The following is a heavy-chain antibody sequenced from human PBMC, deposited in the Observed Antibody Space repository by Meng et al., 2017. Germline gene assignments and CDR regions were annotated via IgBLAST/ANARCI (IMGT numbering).Heavy chain of an antibody. V-gene: IGHV7-4-1*02. CDR1: GYTFTSYG. J-gene: IGHJ4*02. CDR2: INTNTGNP. Sequence: QVQLVQSGSELKKSEASVKVSCKASGYTFTSYGMNWVRQAPGQGIEWMGWINTNTGNPTYAQGFTGRFVFSLDTSVSTAYLQISSLEAEDTAVYFCARDNGANGFDYWGQGTLVTVSS. D-gene: IGHD4/OR15-4a*01. CDR3: ARDNGANGFDY.